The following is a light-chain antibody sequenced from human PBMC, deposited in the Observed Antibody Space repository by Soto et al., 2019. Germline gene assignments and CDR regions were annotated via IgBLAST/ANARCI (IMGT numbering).Light chain of an antibody. CDR1: QTISSW. V-gene: IGKV1-5*03. J-gene: IGKJ1*01. CDR2: KAS. CDR3: QHYNSYSEA. Sequence: IQMTQSPPLLSASVGDRVTITCRASQTISSWLAWYQQKPGKAPKLLIYKASTLKSVVPSRFSGSGSGTEFTLTISSLQPDDFATYYCQHYNSYSEAFGQGTKVDI.